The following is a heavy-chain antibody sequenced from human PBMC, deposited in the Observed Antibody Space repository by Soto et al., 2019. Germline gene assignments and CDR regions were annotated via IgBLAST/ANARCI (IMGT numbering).Heavy chain of an antibody. D-gene: IGHD6-6*01. V-gene: IGHV1-58*01. Sequence: QMQLVQSGPEVKKPGTSVKVSCKASGFTFIRSTVQWVRQARGQRLEWIGWIDVANGNTNYAQKFQERVTITGDMSTSTAYMEVSSLRSEDTAVYYCAESIAAGYGVVWGQGTTVTVSS. CDR3: AESIAAGYGVV. CDR2: IDVANGNT. J-gene: IGHJ6*02. CDR1: GFTFIRST.